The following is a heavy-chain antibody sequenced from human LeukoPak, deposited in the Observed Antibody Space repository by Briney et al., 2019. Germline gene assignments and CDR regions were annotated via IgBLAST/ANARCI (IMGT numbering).Heavy chain of an antibody. CDR3: ARGRSWYSY. Sequence: SETLSLTCAVYGGSFSGYYWSWIRQPPGKGLEWIGEINHSGSTNYNSSLKSRVTISVDTSKNQLSLKLSSVTAADTAVYYCARGRSWYSYWGQGTLVTVSS. V-gene: IGHV4-34*01. CDR1: GGSFSGYY. D-gene: IGHD6-13*01. J-gene: IGHJ4*02. CDR2: INHSGST.